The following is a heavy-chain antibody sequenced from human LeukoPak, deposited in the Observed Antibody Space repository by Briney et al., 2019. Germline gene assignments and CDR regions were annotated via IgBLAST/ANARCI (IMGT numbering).Heavy chain of an antibody. CDR2: ISSSSSYI. CDR1: GFTFSSYS. D-gene: IGHD6-13*01. CDR3: ARDNVIAAAADDAFDI. V-gene: IGHV3-21*01. Sequence: PGGSLRLSCAASGFTFSSYSMSWVRQAPGKGLEWVSSISSSSSYIYYADSVKGRFTISRDNAKNSLYLQMNSLRAEDTAVYYCARDNVIAAAADDAFDIWGQGTMVTVSS. J-gene: IGHJ3*02.